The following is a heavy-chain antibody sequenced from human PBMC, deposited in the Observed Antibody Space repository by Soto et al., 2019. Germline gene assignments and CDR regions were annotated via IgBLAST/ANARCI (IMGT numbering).Heavy chain of an antibody. V-gene: IGHV4-4*02. CDR2: IYHSGST. CDR1: GGSISSSNW. J-gene: IGHJ3*02. CDR3: ERDHGSGHGDDAFDI. D-gene: IGHD6-19*01. Sequence: QVQLQESGPGLVKPSGTLSLTCAVSGGSISSSNWWSWVRQPPGKGLEWIGEIYHSGSTNYNPSLKSPVTISVDKSKNQFSLKLSSVTAADTAVYYCERDHGSGHGDDAFDIWGQGTMVTVSS.